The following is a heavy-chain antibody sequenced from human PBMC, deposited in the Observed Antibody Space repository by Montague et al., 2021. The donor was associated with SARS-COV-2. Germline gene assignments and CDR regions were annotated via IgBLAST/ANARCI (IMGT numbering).Heavy chain of an antibody. Sequence: SLRLSCAASGFTFSSYAMHWVRQAPGKGLGWVAVISYDGSNKYHADSVKGRFTISRDNSKNTLYLQMNSLRAEDTAVYYCARDRVYLTDFDYWGQGTLVTVSS. CDR1: GFTFSSYA. CDR2: ISYDGSNK. D-gene: IGHD2-8*01. J-gene: IGHJ4*02. V-gene: IGHV3-30-3*01. CDR3: ARDRVYLTDFDY.